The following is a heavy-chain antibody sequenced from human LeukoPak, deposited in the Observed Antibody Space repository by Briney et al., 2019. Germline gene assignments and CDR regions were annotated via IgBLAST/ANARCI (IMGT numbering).Heavy chain of an antibody. CDR2: IDHSGST. CDR1: GYSISSGYY. V-gene: IGHV4-38-2*02. J-gene: IGHJ3*02. Sequence: SETLSLTCTVSGYSISSGYYWGWIRQPPGKGLEWTGSIDHSGSTYYNPSLKSRITISVDTSKNQFSLKLSSVTAADTAVYHCARVLSFTHDAFDIWGQGTMVTVSS. CDR3: ARVLSFTHDAFDI. D-gene: IGHD3-16*01.